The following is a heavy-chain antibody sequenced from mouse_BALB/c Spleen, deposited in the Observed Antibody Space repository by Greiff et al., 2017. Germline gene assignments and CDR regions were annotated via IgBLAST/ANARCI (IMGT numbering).Heavy chain of an antibody. CDR2: ISYSGST. V-gene: IGHV3-8*02. CDR1: GDSITSGY. CDR3: AIIYYDFFYAMDY. Sequence: DVKLQESGPSLVKPSQTLSLTCSVTGDSITSGYWNWIRKFPGNKLEYMGYISYSGSTYYNPSLKSRISITRDTSKNQYYLQLNSVTTEDTATYYCAIIYYDFFYAMDYWGQGTSVTVSS. D-gene: IGHD2-4*01. J-gene: IGHJ4*01.